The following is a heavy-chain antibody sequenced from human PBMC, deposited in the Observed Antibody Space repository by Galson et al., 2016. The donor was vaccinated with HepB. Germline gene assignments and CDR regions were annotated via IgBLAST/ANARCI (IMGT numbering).Heavy chain of an antibody. V-gene: IGHV1-46*01. CDR3: ARDLGGRVTGADY. CDR1: GYTFIHFY. J-gene: IGHJ4*02. Sequence: SVKVSCKASGYTFIHFYMHWVRQAPGQGLEWMAMINPTGGMATYAQKFQGRVTVTRDTSTSTVYMELKSLKSEDTDVYYCARDLGGRVTGADYWGRGTLVTVSS. D-gene: IGHD2-15*01. CDR2: INPTGGMA.